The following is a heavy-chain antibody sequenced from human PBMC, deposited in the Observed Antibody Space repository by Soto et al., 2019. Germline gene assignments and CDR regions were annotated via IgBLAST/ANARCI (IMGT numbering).Heavy chain of an antibody. CDR1: GGTFSSYA. V-gene: IGHV1-69*01. Sequence: QVQLVQSGAEVKKPGSSVKVSCKASGGTFSSYAFSWVRQAPGQVLEWMGGIIPTSGTSNSAQKFQGRVTFTADESTSTIYMDLSNLRSEDTAVYYCARMQDDSSGNHFDYWGQGTLVTVSS. CDR3: ARMQDDSSGNHFDY. CDR2: IIPTSGTS. J-gene: IGHJ4*02. D-gene: IGHD3-22*01.